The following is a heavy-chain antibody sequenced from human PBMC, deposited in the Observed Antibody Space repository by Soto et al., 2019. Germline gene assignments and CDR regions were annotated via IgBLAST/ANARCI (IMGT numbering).Heavy chain of an antibody. Sequence: PSETLSLTCTVSGGSISSYYWSWIRQPPGKGLEWIGYIYYSGSTNYNPSFKSRVTISVDTSKNQFSLKLSSVTAADTAVYYCARNRGSYYDWFDPWGQGTLVTVSS. CDR1: GGSISSYY. CDR2: IYYSGST. V-gene: IGHV4-59*01. D-gene: IGHD1-26*01. CDR3: ARNRGSYYDWFDP. J-gene: IGHJ5*02.